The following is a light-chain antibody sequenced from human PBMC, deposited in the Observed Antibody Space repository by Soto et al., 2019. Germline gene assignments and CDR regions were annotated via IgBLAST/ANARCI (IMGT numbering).Light chain of an antibody. V-gene: IGKV3-11*01. Sequence: EIVLTQSPATLSLSPGERATLSCRASQSVSSSLAWYQQKPGQAPRLLMYDASNRAPGIPARFRGSGSGTDFTLTISSLEPEDFAVYYCQQCFNWPLTFGGGTKVEMK. J-gene: IGKJ4*01. CDR2: DAS. CDR1: QSVSSS. CDR3: QQCFNWPLT.